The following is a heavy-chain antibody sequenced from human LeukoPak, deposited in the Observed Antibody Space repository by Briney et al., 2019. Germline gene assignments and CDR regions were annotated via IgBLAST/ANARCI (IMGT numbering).Heavy chain of an antibody. D-gene: IGHD2-15*01. V-gene: IGHV3-23*01. J-gene: IGHJ3*01. CDR3: AKDPRWKGIVNDAFGY. CDR2: ISGSGRNT. CDR1: GFIFTNYA. Sequence: GGSLRLSCAASGFIFTNYAMNWVRQAPGKGLEWVSGISGSGRNTYYADSVKGRFTISRDNSKNTLYLQMNSLRAEDTAVYYWAKDPRWKGIVNDAFGYLGQGTMVTVSS.